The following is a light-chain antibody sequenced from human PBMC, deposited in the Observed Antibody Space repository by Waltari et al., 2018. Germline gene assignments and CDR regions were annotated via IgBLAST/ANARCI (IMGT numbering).Light chain of an antibody. V-gene: IGLV2-14*01. CDR3: SSYTTSSAPGV. CDR1: ASDVGAYDF. J-gene: IGLJ1*01. Sequence: QSALTQPASVSGSPGQSITIPCSGTASDVGAYDFVPWYQQHPGKAPHLIIYEVSNRPSGISNRFSASKSGNTASLTISGLQAEDEADYYCSSYTTSSAPGVFGTGTRVTVL. CDR2: EVS.